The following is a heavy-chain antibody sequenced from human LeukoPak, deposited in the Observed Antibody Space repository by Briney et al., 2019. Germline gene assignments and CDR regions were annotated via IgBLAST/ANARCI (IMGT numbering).Heavy chain of an antibody. J-gene: IGHJ5*02. Sequence: GESLKISCKGSGYSVTSYWIGWVRQLPGKGLEWMGIIYPGDSDTIYSPSFQGQVTISSDKSISTAYLQWSSLKASDTDMYYCARHGYLSTSVWFDPWGQGTLVTVSS. CDR3: ARHGYLSTSVWFDP. V-gene: IGHV5-51*01. CDR2: IYPGDSDT. CDR1: GYSVTSYW. D-gene: IGHD5/OR15-5a*01.